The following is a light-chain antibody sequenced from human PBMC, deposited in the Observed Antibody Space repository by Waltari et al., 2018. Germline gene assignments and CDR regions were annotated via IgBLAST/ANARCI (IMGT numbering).Light chain of an antibody. J-gene: IGKJ4*01. Sequence: DIQMTQSPSSLSASVGDRVTITCQASRDINNYLNWYQQKPGKAPKLLNYDASTLETGVPSRFSGSGSGTDFVFTISRLQPEDIATYYCQQLTSYPFTFGGGTKVEIK. CDR3: QQLTSYPFT. V-gene: IGKV1-33*01. CDR1: RDINNY. CDR2: DAS.